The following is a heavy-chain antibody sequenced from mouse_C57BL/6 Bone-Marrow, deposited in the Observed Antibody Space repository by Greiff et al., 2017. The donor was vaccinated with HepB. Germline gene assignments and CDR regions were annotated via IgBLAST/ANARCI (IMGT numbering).Heavy chain of an antibody. J-gene: IGHJ4*01. Sequence: SGAELVRPGASVKMSCKASGYTFTSYNMHWVKQTPRQGLEWIGAIYPGNGDTSYNQKFKGKATLTVDKSSSTAYMQLSSLTSEDSAVYFCARGRVYYGYDEAMDYWGQGTSVTVSS. CDR3: ARGRVYYGYDEAMDY. V-gene: IGHV1-12*01. D-gene: IGHD2-2*01. CDR1: GYTFTSYN. CDR2: IYPGNGDT.